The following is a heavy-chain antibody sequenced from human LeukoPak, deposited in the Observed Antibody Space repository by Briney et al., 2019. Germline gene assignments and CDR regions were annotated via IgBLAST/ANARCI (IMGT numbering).Heavy chain of an antibody. CDR3: ARDLSYCGGDCYPYYFDY. D-gene: IGHD2-21*02. Sequence: SETLSLTCTVSGGSISSSSYYWSWIRQHPGKGLEWIGNIYYSGSTDYNPSLKSRVAISIDTSKNQFSLNLSSVTAADTAVYYCARDLSYCGGDCYPYYFDYWGQGSLVTVSS. CDR1: GGSISSSSYY. V-gene: IGHV4-31*03. J-gene: IGHJ4*02. CDR2: IYYSGST.